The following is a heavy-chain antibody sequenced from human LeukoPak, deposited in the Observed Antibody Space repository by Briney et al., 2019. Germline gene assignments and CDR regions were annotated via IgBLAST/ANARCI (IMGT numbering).Heavy chain of an antibody. V-gene: IGHV3-7*01. D-gene: IGHD2-15*01. Sequence: GGSLRLSCAASGFTFSSYWMSWVRQAPGKGLEWVANIKQDGSEKYYVDSVKGRFTISRDNAKNSLYLQMNSLRAEDTAVYYCARGGILVVAGVIEYFQHWGQGTLVTVSS. J-gene: IGHJ1*01. CDR2: IKQDGSEK. CDR1: GFTFSSYW. CDR3: ARGGILVVAGVIEYFQH.